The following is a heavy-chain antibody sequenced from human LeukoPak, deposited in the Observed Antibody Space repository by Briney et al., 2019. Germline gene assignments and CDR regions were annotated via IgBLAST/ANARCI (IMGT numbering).Heavy chain of an antibody. V-gene: IGHV3-66*02. CDR3: ARPGYYYGSGSTFYAMDV. D-gene: IGHD3-10*01. J-gene: IGHJ6*02. Sequence: GGTLRLSCAASGFTVSSNHMTWVRQAPGKGLEWISITYSGDNTYYTDSVKGRFTISRDNSKNTLYLQMNSLRAEDTGVYLCARPGYYYGSGSTFYAMDVWGQGTTVTVSS. CDR2: TYSGDNT. CDR1: GFTVSSNH.